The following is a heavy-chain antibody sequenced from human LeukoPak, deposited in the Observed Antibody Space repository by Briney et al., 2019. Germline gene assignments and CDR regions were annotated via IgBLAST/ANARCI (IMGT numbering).Heavy chain of an antibody. CDR3: ATTKDLDSSGYYYPLDY. D-gene: IGHD3-22*01. V-gene: IGHV3-66*01. CDR1: GFTVSSNY. CDR2: IYSGGST. Sequence: GGSLRLSCAASGFTVSSNYMSWVRQAPGKGLERVSVIYSGGSTYYADSVKGRFTISRDNSKNTLYLQMNSLRAEDTAVYYCATTKDLDSSGYYYPLDYWGQGTLVTVSS. J-gene: IGHJ4*02.